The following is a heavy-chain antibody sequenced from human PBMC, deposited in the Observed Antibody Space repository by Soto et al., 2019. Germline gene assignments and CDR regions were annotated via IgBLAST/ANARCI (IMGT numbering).Heavy chain of an antibody. CDR1: GGSISNYY. CDR3: ASGGNWFDP. D-gene: IGHD3-16*01. Sequence: SETLSLTCNVSGGSISNYYWTWIRQSPEKGLEWIGYMYYNGNINYNPSLKSRVTISIDTSKNQFSLTLKSVTAADTAVYYCASGGNWFDPWGQGVLVTVS. V-gene: IGHV4-59*01. CDR2: MYYNGNI. J-gene: IGHJ5*02.